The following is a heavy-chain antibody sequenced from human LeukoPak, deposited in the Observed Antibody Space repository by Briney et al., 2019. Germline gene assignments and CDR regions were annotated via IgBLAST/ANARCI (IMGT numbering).Heavy chain of an antibody. CDR2: IYYSGNT. CDR1: GGSISSSSYY. J-gene: IGHJ6*03. V-gene: IGHV4-39*02. CDR3: ARSSEGRYYYDSSGFSYYYYYMDV. D-gene: IGHD3-22*01. Sequence: PSETLSLTCTVSGGSISSSSYYWGWIRQPPGKGLEWIGSIYYSGNTYYNPSLKSRVTISIDTSKNHFSLKLSSVTAVDTAVYYCARSSEGRYYYDSSGFSYYYYYMDVWGKGTTVTISS.